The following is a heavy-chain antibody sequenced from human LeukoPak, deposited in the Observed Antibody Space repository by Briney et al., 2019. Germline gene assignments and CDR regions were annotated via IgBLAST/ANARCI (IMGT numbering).Heavy chain of an antibody. V-gene: IGHV3-7*05. CDR2: IKPDGSDQ. J-gene: IGHJ4*02. CDR1: GFSFSSYW. Sequence: GGSLRLSCAASGFSFSSYWVSWVRQAPGKGLEWVATIKPDGSDQYYVDSAKGRFTISRDNAKNSLYLQMNSLRDEDTAKYYCAKTVSGSYSYQGGDYWGQGTLVTVSS. CDR3: AKTVSGSYSYQGGDY. D-gene: IGHD3-16*02.